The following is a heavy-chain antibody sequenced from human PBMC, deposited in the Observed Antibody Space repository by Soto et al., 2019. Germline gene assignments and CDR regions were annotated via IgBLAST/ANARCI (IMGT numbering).Heavy chain of an antibody. Sequence: HLQLQESGSRLVKPSQTLSLTCAVSGYSVHRGFYSWSWIRQPPGKGLEWIGYIFNSGSTFYNPSHEKRVSIAVDRFRSQFDLKLSSVTAADTAVDYCARVFSNVGYLFEYWGQGDLVTVSA. V-gene: IGHV4-30-2*01. D-gene: IGHD6-13*01. CDR3: ARVFSNVGYLFEY. CDR2: IFNSGST. CDR1: GYSVHRGFYS. J-gene: IGHJ4*02.